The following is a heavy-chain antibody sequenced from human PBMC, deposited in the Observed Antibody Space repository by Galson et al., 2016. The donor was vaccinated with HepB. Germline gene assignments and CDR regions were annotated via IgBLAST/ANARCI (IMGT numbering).Heavy chain of an antibody. D-gene: IGHD6-13*01. CDR1: GFSFINAW. CDR2: IKSQSAGAST. J-gene: IGHJ4*02. CDR3: TRPSWTHGLDS. Sequence: SLRLSCAASGFSFINAWMSWVRQAPGKGLGWVGRIKSQSAGASTDYAAPLKGRFTISRDDSKNTLYLQIDSLKTEDTAIYYCTRPSWTHGLDSWGQGTLVTVSS. V-gene: IGHV3-15*01.